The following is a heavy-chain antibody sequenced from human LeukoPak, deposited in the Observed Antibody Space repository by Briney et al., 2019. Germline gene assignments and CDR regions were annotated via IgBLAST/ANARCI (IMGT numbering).Heavy chain of an antibody. CDR1: GFTFSSYA. D-gene: IGHD4-17*01. Sequence: GGSLRLSCAASGFTFSSYAMHWVRQAPGKGLEWVAVISYDGSNKYYADSVKGRFTISRDNSKDTLYLQMNSLRAEDTAVYYCAKRPSDYGDYVSYFDYWGQGTLVTVSS. V-gene: IGHV3-30*04. CDR3: AKRPSDYGDYVSYFDY. J-gene: IGHJ4*02. CDR2: ISYDGSNK.